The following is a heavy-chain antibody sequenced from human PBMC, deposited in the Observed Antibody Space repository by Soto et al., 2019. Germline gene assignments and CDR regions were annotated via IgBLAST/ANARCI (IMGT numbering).Heavy chain of an antibody. CDR1: GFTFSTYG. CDR3: ARGGGSGSSFVGYYYYTLDV. D-gene: IGHD1-26*01. CDR2: IWYDGSNK. J-gene: IGHJ6*02. Sequence: QVQLVESGGGVVQPGRSLRLSCTASGFTFSTYGMHRVRQAPGKGLEWVTVIWYDGSNKYYADSVKGRFTISRDNSKNTLYLQMNSLRADDTAVYYCARGGGSGSSFVGYYYYTLDVWGQGTTVTVSS. V-gene: IGHV3-33*01.